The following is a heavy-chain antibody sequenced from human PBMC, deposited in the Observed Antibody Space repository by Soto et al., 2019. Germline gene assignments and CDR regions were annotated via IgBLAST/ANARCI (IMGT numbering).Heavy chain of an antibody. J-gene: IGHJ4*02. CDR2: ISYDGNNK. CDR3: AKDHRTTVTSRGVWYFDY. V-gene: IGHV3-30*18. CDR1: GFTFSSYA. Sequence: GSLRLSCAASGFTFSSYAMHWVRQAPGKGLEWVALISYDGNNKYYVDSVKGRFIIYRDNSKNTLDLQLNSLRAEDTALYYCAKDHRTTVTSRGVWYFDYWGQGTLVTVSS. D-gene: IGHD4-17*01.